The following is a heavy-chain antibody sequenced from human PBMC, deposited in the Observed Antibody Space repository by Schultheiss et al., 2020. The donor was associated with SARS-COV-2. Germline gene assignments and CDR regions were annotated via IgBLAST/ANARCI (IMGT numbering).Heavy chain of an antibody. V-gene: IGHV4-39*07. J-gene: IGHJ4*02. CDR2: IYYSGST. Sequence: TLSLTCTVSGGSISSSSYYWGWIRQPPGKGLEWIGSIYYSGSTYYNPSLKSRVTISVDTSKNQFSLKLSSVTAADTAVYYCARCIAAAGLIDYWGQGTLVTVSS. CDR1: GGSISSSSYY. D-gene: IGHD6-13*01. CDR3: ARCIAAAGLIDY.